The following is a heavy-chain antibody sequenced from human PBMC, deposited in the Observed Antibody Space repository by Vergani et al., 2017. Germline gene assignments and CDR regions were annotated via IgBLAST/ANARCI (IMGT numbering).Heavy chain of an antibody. V-gene: IGHV3-30*18. Sequence: VQLLESGGGLVQPGGSLRLSCAASGFTFSSQAMSWVRQAPGKGLEWVAVISYDGSNKYYADSVKGRVTISRDNAKNTLYLQMNSLRAEDTAVYYCAKDRGKQGVLDYWGQGTLVTVSS. D-gene: IGHD3-16*01. CDR2: ISYDGSNK. CDR1: GFTFSSQA. CDR3: AKDRGKQGVLDY. J-gene: IGHJ4*02.